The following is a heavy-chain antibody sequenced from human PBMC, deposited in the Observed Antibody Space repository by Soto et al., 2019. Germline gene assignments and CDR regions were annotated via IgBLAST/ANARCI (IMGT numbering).Heavy chain of an antibody. J-gene: IGHJ4*02. CDR2: IIPIFGTA. V-gene: IGHV1-69*01. D-gene: IGHD3-22*01. CDR1: GGTFSSYA. Sequence: QVQLVQSGAEVKKPGSSVKVSCKASGGTFSSYAISWVRQAPGQGLEWMGGIIPIFGTANYAQKFQGRVRITADESTSTAYMELSSLRSEDTAVYYCARGGTYYYDSSGPPDYWGQGTLVTVSS. CDR3: ARGGTYYYDSSGPPDY.